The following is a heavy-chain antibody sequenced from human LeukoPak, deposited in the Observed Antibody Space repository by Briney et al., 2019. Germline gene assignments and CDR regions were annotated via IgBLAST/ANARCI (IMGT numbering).Heavy chain of an antibody. Sequence: SQTLSLTCTVSGGSISSGDYYWSWIRQPPGKGLEWIGYIYYSGSTYYNPSLKSRVTISVDTSKNQFSLKLSSVTAADTAVYYCARLGSGYYIGPDYWGQGTLVTVSS. D-gene: IGHD3-3*01. CDR1: GGSISSGDYY. CDR3: ARLGSGYYIGPDY. CDR2: IYYSGST. J-gene: IGHJ4*02. V-gene: IGHV4-30-4*08.